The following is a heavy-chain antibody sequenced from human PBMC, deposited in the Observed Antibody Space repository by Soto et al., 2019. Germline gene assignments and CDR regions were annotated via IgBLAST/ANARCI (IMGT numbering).Heavy chain of an antibody. V-gene: IGHV3-11*06. Sequence: PGGSLRLSCAASGFTFSDYYMSLIRQAPGKGLEWVSYISSSSSYTNYADSVKGRFTISRDNAKNSLYLQMNSLRAEDTAVYYCARTRTRYYDFWSGYYPFYYYYGMDVRGQGTTVTVSS. CDR1: GFTFSDYY. D-gene: IGHD3-3*01. CDR2: ISSSSSYT. CDR3: ARTRTRYYDFWSGYYPFYYYYGMDV. J-gene: IGHJ6*02.